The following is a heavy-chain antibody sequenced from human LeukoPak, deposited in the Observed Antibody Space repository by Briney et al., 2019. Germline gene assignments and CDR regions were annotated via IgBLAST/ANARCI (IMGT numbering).Heavy chain of an antibody. CDR2: INNNGGST. Sequence: GGSLRLSCAASGFTFSSYAMSWVRQAPGKGLEYVSSINNNGGSTYYAASVKGRFHISRDNSKTTVFLQMSSLRVEDTAVYHCVKGSGTSNWHYFDYWGQGALVTVSS. CDR1: GFTFSSYA. CDR3: VKGSGTSNWHYFDY. V-gene: IGHV3-64D*06. D-gene: IGHD1-7*01. J-gene: IGHJ4*02.